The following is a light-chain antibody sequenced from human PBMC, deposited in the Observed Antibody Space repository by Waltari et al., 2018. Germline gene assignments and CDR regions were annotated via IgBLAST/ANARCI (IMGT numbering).Light chain of an antibody. CDR2: SNH. CDR1: SSNIGSNT. V-gene: IGLV1-44*01. CDR3: AAWDDSLNGVV. Sequence: QSVLTQPPSASGTPGQRVTNVCSGSSSNIGSNTVNWYQPLPAAAPKLLIFSNHQRPSGVPDRFSGSKSGTSASLAISGLQSEDEADYYCAAWDDSLNGVVFGGGTKLTVL. J-gene: IGLJ2*01.